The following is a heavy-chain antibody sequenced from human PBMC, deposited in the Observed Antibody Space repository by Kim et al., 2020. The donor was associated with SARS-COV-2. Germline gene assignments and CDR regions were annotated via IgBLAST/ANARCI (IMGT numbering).Heavy chain of an antibody. Sequence: TDYADPVKGRFTISKASAKNMLFLHMNSLTVEDTAVYFCSRDTFGPEDSWGQGTLVTVSS. J-gene: IGHJ5*01. V-gene: IGHV3-74*01. CDR3: SRDTFGPEDS. CDR2: T. D-gene: IGHD3-3*01.